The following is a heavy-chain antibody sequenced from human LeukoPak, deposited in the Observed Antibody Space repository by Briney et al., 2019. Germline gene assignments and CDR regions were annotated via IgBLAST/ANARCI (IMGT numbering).Heavy chain of an antibody. CDR1: GDSIGSHY. V-gene: IGHV4-59*11. D-gene: IGHD3-22*01. Sequence: SETLSLTCTVSGDSIGSHYWSWIRQPPGKGLEWIGYIFYVGSTNYNPSLKSRVTISVDTSRNQFSLKLNSVTAADTAVYYCARDYYDSRGEAFDIWGQGTMVTVSS. CDR2: IFYVGST. J-gene: IGHJ3*02. CDR3: ARDYYDSRGEAFDI.